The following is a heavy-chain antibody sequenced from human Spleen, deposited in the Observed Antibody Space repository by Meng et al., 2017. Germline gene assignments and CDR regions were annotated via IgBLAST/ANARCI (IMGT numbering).Heavy chain of an antibody. D-gene: IGHD3-10*01. Sequence: GESLKISCAASGFTFKTYYMSWVRQSPGKGLEWLANIKEDGTVQYYLDSVKGRFTITRDNAQNLMHLQLNGLRLEDTAIYYCARVRGIIMVRGIPKRGYFDNWGQGTLVTVSS. V-gene: IGHV3-7*01. CDR2: IKEDGTVQ. CDR1: GFTFKTYY. CDR3: ARVRGIIMVRGIPKRGYFDN. J-gene: IGHJ4*02.